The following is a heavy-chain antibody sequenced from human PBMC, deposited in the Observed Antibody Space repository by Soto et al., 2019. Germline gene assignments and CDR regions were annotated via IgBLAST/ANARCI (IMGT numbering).Heavy chain of an antibody. Sequence: SETLSLTCTVSGDSISSYYWTWIRQPPGKGLEYIGYIYYSGRTYYNPSLKSRVTISVDTSKNQFSLKLSSVTAADTAVYYCARGHLGITTTGTWYDFDYWGQGALVTVSS. CDR1: GDSISSYY. CDR3: ARGHLGITTTGTWYDFDY. CDR2: IYYSGRT. V-gene: IGHV4-59*01. D-gene: IGHD2-15*01. J-gene: IGHJ4*02.